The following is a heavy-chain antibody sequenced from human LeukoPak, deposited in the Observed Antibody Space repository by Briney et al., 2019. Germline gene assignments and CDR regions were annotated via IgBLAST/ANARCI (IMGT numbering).Heavy chain of an antibody. CDR1: GFTFSDYY. V-gene: IGHV3-11*01. Sequence: GGSLRLPCAASGFTFSDYYMSWIRQAPGKGLEWVSYISSSGSTIYYADSVKGRFTISRDNAKNSLYLQMNSLRAEDTAVYYRAREGYDFWSGYLQNYYYYYMDVWGKGTTVTVSS. J-gene: IGHJ6*03. D-gene: IGHD3-3*01. CDR2: ISSSGSTI. CDR3: AREGYDFWSGYLQNYYYYYMDV.